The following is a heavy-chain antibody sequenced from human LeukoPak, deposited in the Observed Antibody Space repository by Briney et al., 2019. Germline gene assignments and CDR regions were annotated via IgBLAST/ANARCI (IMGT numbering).Heavy chain of an antibody. CDR1: GFTFSSYE. Sequence: GGSLRLSCAASGFTFSSYEMNWVRQAPGKGLEWVSYISSSGSTIYYADSVKGRFTISRDNAKNSLYLQMNSLRAEDRAVYYFARASYSSSWIFDPCGQRTLVTVSS. CDR2: ISSSGSTI. J-gene: IGHJ5*02. V-gene: IGHV3-48*03. CDR3: ARASYSSSWIFDP. D-gene: IGHD6-13*01.